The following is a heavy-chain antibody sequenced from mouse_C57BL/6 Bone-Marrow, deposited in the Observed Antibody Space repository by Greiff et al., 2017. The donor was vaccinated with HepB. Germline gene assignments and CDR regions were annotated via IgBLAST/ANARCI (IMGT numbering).Heavy chain of an antibody. V-gene: IGHV1-61*01. D-gene: IGHD1-1*01. CDR2: IYPSDSET. Sequence: VQLQQSGAELVRPGSSVKLSCKASGYTFTSYWMDWVKQRPGQGLEWIGNIYPSDSETHYNQKFKDKATLTVDKSSSTAYMQLSSLTSEDSAVYYCARRDGSSAWFAYWGQGTLVTVSA. CDR1: GYTFTSYW. CDR3: ARRDGSSAWFAY. J-gene: IGHJ3*01.